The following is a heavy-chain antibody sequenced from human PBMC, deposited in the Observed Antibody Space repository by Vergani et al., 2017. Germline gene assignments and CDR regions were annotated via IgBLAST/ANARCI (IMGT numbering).Heavy chain of an antibody. V-gene: IGHV1-2*04. Sequence: QVQRVQSGAEVKKPGASVKVSCKASGYTFTGYYMHWVRQAPGQGLEWMGWSNPNSGGTNYAQKFQGWVTMTRDTSISTAYMELSRLRSDDTAVYYCARESTIAAAGRPRGDFDLWGRGTLVTVSS. CDR1: GYTFTGYY. J-gene: IGHJ2*01. CDR3: ARESTIAAAGRPRGDFDL. CDR2: SNPNSGGT. D-gene: IGHD6-13*01.